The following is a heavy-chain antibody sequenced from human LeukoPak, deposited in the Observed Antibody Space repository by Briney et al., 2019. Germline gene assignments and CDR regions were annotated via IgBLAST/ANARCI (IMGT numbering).Heavy chain of an antibody. J-gene: IGHJ4*02. CDR1: GYTFIQYF. V-gene: IGHV1-2*06. D-gene: IGHD7-27*01. Sequence: GATVKVSCKASGYTFIQYFIHWVRQAPGQGLEWMGRINSNTGVTEYTQKFQGRVTMTRDTSITTVYMELSSLTSDDSAVYYCARDYSSTSNWELDYRGQGTLVTVSS. CDR3: ARDYSSTSNWELDY. CDR2: INSNTGVT.